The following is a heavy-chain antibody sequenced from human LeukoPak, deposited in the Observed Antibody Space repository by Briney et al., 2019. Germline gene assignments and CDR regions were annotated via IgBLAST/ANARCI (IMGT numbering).Heavy chain of an antibody. D-gene: IGHD3-10*01. CDR2: ISDSATTI. J-gene: IGHJ4*02. CDR1: GFTFSSYS. V-gene: IGHV3-48*02. Sequence: QSGGSLRLSCAASGFTFSSYSMNWVRQAPGKGLEWVSFISDSATTIYYVDSVKGRFTISRDNAKNSLYLQMNSLRDEDTAVYYCARSRPLRGVSVDYWGQGTLVTV. CDR3: ARSRPLRGVSVDY.